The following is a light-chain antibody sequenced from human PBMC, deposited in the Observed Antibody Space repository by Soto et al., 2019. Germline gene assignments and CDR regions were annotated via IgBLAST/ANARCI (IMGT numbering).Light chain of an antibody. V-gene: IGKV3-20*01. CDR1: QSVSSN. CDR2: GVS. J-gene: IGKJ5*01. Sequence: EIVNTQYPATRSMSHGARPTLSCRASQSVSSNLAWYQQKPGQAPRLLIYGVSSRASGIPDRFFGSGSGTDFTLTINRLEPEDFAVYYCQQYANLPITFGQGTRLEIK. CDR3: QQYANLPIT.